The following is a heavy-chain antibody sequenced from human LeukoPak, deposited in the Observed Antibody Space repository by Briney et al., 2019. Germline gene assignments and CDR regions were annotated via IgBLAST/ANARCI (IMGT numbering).Heavy chain of an antibody. D-gene: IGHD6-19*01. CDR1: GGSISSYY. CDR2: IYYSGST. CDR3: ARSRSGWDAFDI. J-gene: IGHJ3*02. V-gene: IGHV4-59*08. Sequence: SETLSLTCTVSGGSISSYYWSWIRQPPGKGLEWIGYIYYSGSTNYNPSLKGRVTISVDTSKNQFSLKLSSVTAADTAVYYCARSRSGWDAFDIWGQGTMVTVSS.